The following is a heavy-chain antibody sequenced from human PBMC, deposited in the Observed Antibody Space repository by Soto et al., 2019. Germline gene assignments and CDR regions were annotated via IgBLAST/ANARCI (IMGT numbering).Heavy chain of an antibody. D-gene: IGHD2-15*01. CDR1: GYTFTSFD. CDR2: MNPNSGST. V-gene: IGHV1-8*02. CDR3: ARGRGYSDGIDY. Sequence: ASVKVSCKASGYTFTSFDINWVREATGQGLEWMGWMNPNSGSTGSAQKFQGRVAMTRDTSISTAYMELSSLRSDDTAVYYCARGRGYSDGIDYWGQGTLVTISS. J-gene: IGHJ4*02.